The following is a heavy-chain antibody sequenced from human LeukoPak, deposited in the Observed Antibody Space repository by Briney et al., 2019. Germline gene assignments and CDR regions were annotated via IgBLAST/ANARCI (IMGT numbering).Heavy chain of an antibody. J-gene: IGHJ6*03. D-gene: IGHD2-8*01. CDR1: GCSISSGYY. V-gene: IGHV4-38-2*02. Sequence: PSETLSLTCTVSGCSISSGYYWGWIRQPPGKGLEWIGSIYHSGSTYYNPSLKSRVTISVDTSKNQFSLKLSSVTAADTAVYYCARAPAARYCTNGVCYTPAYYYYMDVWGKGTTVTVSS. CDR3: ARAPAARYCTNGVCYTPAYYYYMDV. CDR2: IYHSGST.